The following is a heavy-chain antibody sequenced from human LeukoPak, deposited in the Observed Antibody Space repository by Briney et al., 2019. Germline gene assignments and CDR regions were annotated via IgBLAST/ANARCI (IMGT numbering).Heavy chain of an antibody. Sequence: SQTLSLTCAISGDSVSSNSAAWNWIRQSLSRGLEWLGRTYYRSKWYNDYAVSVKSRITTNPDTSKNQFSLQLNSVTPEDTAVYYCARAVYSSSWNYYYYYMDVWGKGTTVTVSS. CDR1: GDSVSSNSAA. D-gene: IGHD6-13*01. CDR2: TYYRSKWYN. CDR3: ARAVYSSSWNYYYYYMDV. V-gene: IGHV6-1*01. J-gene: IGHJ6*03.